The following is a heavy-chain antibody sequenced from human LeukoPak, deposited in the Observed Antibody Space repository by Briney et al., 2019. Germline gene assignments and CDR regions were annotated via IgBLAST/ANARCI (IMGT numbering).Heavy chain of an antibody. J-gene: IGHJ4*02. V-gene: IGHV3-33*08. Sequence: GGSLRLSCGASGLTFSTYSMNWVRQAPGKGLEWVAIIWSDGNNKYYSDSVKGRFTISRDNSKNTLYLHMNSLRAEDTAVYYCAADDVSRFDYWGQGTLVTVSS. CDR1: GLTFSTYS. CDR2: IWSDGNNK. CDR3: AADDVSRFDY.